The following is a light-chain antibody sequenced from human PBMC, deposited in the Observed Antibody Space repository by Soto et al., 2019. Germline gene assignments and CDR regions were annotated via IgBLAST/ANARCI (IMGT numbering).Light chain of an antibody. J-gene: IGKJ1*01. Sequence: EIVLTQSPGTLSLSPGERATLSCRASQSVTSSDLAWYQQKPGQAPRLLIYGASSRATGIPDRFSGSGSGTDFTLTISRLEPEDFATYYCQQYETFSGTFGPGTKVEI. V-gene: IGKV3-20*01. CDR2: GAS. CDR3: QQYETFSGT. CDR1: QSVTSSD.